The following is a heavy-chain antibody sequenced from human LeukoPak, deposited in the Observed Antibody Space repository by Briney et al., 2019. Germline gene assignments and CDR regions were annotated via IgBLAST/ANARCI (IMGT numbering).Heavy chain of an antibody. V-gene: IGHV4-39*01. Sequence: PSETLSLTCTVSGGSISSSSYYWGWIRQPPGKGLEWIGSIYYSGSTYYNPSLKSRVTISVDTSKNQFSLKLSSVTAADTAVYYCARIHIPPRGGYFGVVMYWGQGTLVTVSS. J-gene: IGHJ4*02. CDR2: IYYSGST. CDR3: ARIHIPPRGGYFGVVMY. D-gene: IGHD3-3*01. CDR1: GGSISSSSYY.